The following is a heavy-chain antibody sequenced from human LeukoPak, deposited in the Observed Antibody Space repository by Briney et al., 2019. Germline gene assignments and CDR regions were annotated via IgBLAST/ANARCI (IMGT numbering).Heavy chain of an antibody. Sequence: GGSLRLSCAASGFNFSDHYMDWVRQAPGKGLEWVGRIRNKAERYTTEYAASVKGRFTLSRDDSKSSLYLQMNSLKPEDMAVYYCARDHGDLGAFDIWGQGTMVTVSS. CDR1: GFNFSDHY. D-gene: IGHD4-17*01. CDR2: IRNKAERYTT. V-gene: IGHV3-72*01. CDR3: ARDHGDLGAFDI. J-gene: IGHJ3*02.